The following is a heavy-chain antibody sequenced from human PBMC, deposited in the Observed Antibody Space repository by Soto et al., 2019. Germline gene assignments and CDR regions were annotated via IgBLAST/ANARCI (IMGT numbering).Heavy chain of an antibody. V-gene: IGHV3-33*01. CDR3: ARDRGRYSGSYCDY. CDR2: IWYDGSNK. D-gene: IGHD1-26*01. J-gene: IGHJ4*02. Sequence: QVQLVESGGGVVQPGRSLRLSCAASGFTFSSYGMHWVRQTPGKGLEWVAVIWYDGSNKYYADSVKGRFTISRDNSKNTLYLQMNSLRAEDTAVYYCARDRGRYSGSYCDYWGQGTLVTVSS. CDR1: GFTFSSYG.